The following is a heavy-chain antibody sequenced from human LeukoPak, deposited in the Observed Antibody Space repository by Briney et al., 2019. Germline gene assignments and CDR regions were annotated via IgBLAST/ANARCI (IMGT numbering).Heavy chain of an antibody. D-gene: IGHD5-24*01. CDR1: GGSFSGYY. CDR3: ARGGDGYNVWGDDWYYFDY. CDR2: INHSGST. J-gene: IGHJ4*02. Sequence: SETLSLTCAVYGGSFSGYYWSWIRQPPGKGLEWIGEINHSGSTNYNPSPKSRVTISVDMSKNQFSLKLSSVTAADTAVYYCARGGDGYNVWGDDWYYFDYWGQGTLVTVSS. V-gene: IGHV4-34*01.